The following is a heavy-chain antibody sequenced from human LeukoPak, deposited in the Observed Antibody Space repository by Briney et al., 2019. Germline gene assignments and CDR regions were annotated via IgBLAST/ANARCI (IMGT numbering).Heavy chain of an antibody. CDR1: GFTFSSYA. V-gene: IGHV3-23*01. J-gene: IGHJ4*02. Sequence: PGGSLRLSCAASGFTFSSYAMSWVRQAPGKGLEWVSAISGSGGSTYYADSVKGRFTISRGNSKNTLYLQMNSLRAEDTAVYYCAKDPRELELSPLYYFDYWGQGTLVTVSS. CDR3: AKDPRELELSPLYYFDY. CDR2: ISGSGGST. D-gene: IGHD1-7*01.